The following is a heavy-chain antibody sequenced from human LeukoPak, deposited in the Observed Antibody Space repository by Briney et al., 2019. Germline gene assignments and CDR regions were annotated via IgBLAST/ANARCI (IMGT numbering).Heavy chain of an antibody. D-gene: IGHD3-10*01. V-gene: IGHV4-4*02. CDR1: GGSISSSNW. J-gene: IGHJ2*01. CDR2: IYHSGST. CDR3: ARDLVQNGVSAMVRAQAPWSFDL. Sequence: PSGTLSLTCAVSGGSISSSNWWSWVRQPPGKGLEWIGEIYHSGSTNYTPSLKNRLAMSVDTSKHQFSLQVTSVTAADTAVYYCARDLVQNGVSAMVRAQAPWSFDLWSRGTLVTVSS.